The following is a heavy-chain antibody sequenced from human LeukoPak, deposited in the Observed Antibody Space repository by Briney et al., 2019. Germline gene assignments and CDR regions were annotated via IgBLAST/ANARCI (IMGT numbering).Heavy chain of an antibody. CDR3: ARTIVAASLYYFEY. CDR2: INPYDSET. J-gene: IGHJ4*02. D-gene: IGHD6-25*01. Sequence: GESLRISCKLSEYSFGTWIGWVRQMPGKGLEWMGIINPYDSETRYSPSFQGQVTISVDTSINTAYLHWSILKASDTAMYYCARTIVAASLYYFEYWGQGTLLTVSS. CDR1: EYSFGTW. V-gene: IGHV5-51*01.